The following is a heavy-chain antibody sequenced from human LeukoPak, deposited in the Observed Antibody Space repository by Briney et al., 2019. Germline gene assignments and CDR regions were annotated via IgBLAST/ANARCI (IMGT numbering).Heavy chain of an antibody. CDR1: GFTFSSYG. D-gene: IGHD6-13*01. CDR3: AKSSSARFYYFDY. Sequence: PGRSLRLSCAASGFTFSSYGMHWVRQAPGKGLEWVAFIRYDGSNKYYADSVKGRFTISRDNSKNTLYLQMNSLRAEDTAVYYCAKSSSARFYYFDYWGQGTLVTVSS. V-gene: IGHV3-30*02. J-gene: IGHJ4*02. CDR2: IRYDGSNK.